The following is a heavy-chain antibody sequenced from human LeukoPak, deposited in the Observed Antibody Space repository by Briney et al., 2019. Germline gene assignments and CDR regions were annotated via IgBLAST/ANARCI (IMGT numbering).Heavy chain of an antibody. Sequence: PGGSLRLSCAASGFTFSSYALSWVRQAPGKGLEWVSAITGSGSSTYYADSVKGRFTIARDNSKKTLYLQMNSLRAEDTAVYYCAKKEASGWLQCFDYWGQGTLVTVSS. CDR1: GFTFSSYA. V-gene: IGHV3-23*01. J-gene: IGHJ4*02. D-gene: IGHD5-24*01. CDR2: ITGSGSST. CDR3: AKKEASGWLQCFDY.